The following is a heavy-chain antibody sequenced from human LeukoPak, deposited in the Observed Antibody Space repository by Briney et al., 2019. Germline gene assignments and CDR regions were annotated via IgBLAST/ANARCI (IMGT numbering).Heavy chain of an antibody. CDR1: GYSISSGYY. V-gene: IGHV4-38-2*01. CDR3: ARHSWPGYSSGWIHPYYFDY. Sequence: SETLSLTCAVSGYSISSGYYWGWIRQPPGEGLEWIGSIYHSGSTYYNPSLKSRVAISVDTSKNQFSLKLSSVTAADTAVYYCARHSWPGYSSGWIHPYYFDYWGQGTLVTVSS. J-gene: IGHJ4*02. CDR2: IYHSGST. D-gene: IGHD6-19*01.